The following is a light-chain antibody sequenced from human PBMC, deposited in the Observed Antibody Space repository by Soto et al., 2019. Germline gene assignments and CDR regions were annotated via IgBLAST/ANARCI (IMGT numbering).Light chain of an antibody. CDR3: QSYDSSLSGWL. Sequence: QSVLTQPPSVSGAPGQRVTISCTGSSSNIGAGYDVHWYQQLPGTAPKLLVHGNTDRPSGVPDRFSGSKSGTSASLAITGLNAEDEADDYCQSYDSSLSGWLFGGGTKLTVL. CDR1: SSNIGAGYD. V-gene: IGLV1-40*01. J-gene: IGLJ2*01. CDR2: GNT.